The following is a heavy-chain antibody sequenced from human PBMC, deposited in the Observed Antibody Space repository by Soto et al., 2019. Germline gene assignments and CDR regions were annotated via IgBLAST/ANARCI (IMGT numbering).Heavy chain of an antibody. J-gene: IGHJ6*03. CDR2: ISYDGSNK. CDR3: AKEGDILTGYSPHYYYYMDV. D-gene: IGHD3-9*01. CDR1: GFTFSSYG. V-gene: IGHV3-30*18. Sequence: QVQLVESGGGVVQPGRPLRLSCAASGFTFSSYGMHWVRQAPGKGLEWVAVISYDGSNKYYADSVKGRFTISRDNSKNTLYLQMNSLRAEDTAVYYCAKEGDILTGYSPHYYYYMDVWGKGTTVTVSS.